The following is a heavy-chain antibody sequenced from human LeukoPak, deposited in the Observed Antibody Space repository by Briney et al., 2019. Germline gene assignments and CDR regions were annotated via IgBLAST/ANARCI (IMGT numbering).Heavy chain of an antibody. Sequence: GGSLRLSCAASGFAFSSFDMGWVRQSPGKGLEWLSSINGCGNNTFYSDSVKGRFTISRDNSKNTLYLHMDSLRPDDTATYYCTKELHVAVAVADYYYFYIDVWGRGTAVTVSS. CDR1: GFAFSSFD. CDR2: INGCGNNT. D-gene: IGHD6-19*01. J-gene: IGHJ6*03. V-gene: IGHV3-23*01. CDR3: TKELHVAVAVADYYYFYIDV.